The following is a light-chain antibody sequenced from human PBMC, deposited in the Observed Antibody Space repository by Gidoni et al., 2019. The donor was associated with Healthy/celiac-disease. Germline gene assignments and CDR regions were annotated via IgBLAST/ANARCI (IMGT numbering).Light chain of an antibody. CDR3: QQSYSTPLT. J-gene: IGKJ4*01. Sequence: DIQMTQSPSSLSASVGDRVTITFRASQSISSYLYWYQQKPGKAPKLLIYAASSLQSGVPSRFSGSGSGTDFTLTISSLQPEDFATYYCQQSYSTPLTFGGGTKVEIK. CDR2: AAS. CDR1: QSISSY. V-gene: IGKV1-39*01.